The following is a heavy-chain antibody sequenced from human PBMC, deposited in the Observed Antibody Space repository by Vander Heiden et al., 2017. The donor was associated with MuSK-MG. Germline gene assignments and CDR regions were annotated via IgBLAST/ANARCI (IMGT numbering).Heavy chain of an antibody. Sequence: QLGQSGSELKKPEASVKVSCKASGYTFTSYDINWVRQATGQGLEWMGWMNPNSGNTGYAQKFQGRVTITRNTSISTAYMELSSLRSEATAVYYCASRVVRGERWFDHWGHGTLVTVSS. V-gene: IGHV1-8*03. CDR2: MNPNSGNT. J-gene: IGHJ5*02. CDR1: GYTFTSYD. D-gene: IGHD3-10*01. CDR3: ASRVVRGERWFDH.